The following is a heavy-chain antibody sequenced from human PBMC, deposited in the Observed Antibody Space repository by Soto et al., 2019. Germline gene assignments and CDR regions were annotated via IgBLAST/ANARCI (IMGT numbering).Heavy chain of an antibody. Sequence: GGSLRLSCAASGLTFIGYIVNWVRQAPGKGLEWVSYISSGSKTIYYAESVKGLFTVSRDNARNSQYLQMNSLRDEDTAVYYCAREDILGVRSFDYWGQGTLVTVSS. V-gene: IGHV3-48*02. CDR2: ISSGSKTI. J-gene: IGHJ4*02. D-gene: IGHD3-9*01. CDR1: GLTFIGYI. CDR3: AREDILGVRSFDY.